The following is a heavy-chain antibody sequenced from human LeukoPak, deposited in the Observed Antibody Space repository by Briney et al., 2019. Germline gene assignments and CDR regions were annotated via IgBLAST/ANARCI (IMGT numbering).Heavy chain of an antibody. J-gene: IGHJ4*02. CDR3: ARDGGCTSRGCPSGSFVY. CDR2: IYSGGTT. D-gene: IGHD2-8*02. V-gene: IGHV3-66*01. CDR1: GFSVSTYF. Sequence: GGSLRLSCAASGFSVSTYFMNWVRQAPGGGPEWVSVIYSGGTTYYEDSVKGRFTFSRDDSKNTLYLQMNSLRAEDTALYYCARDGGCTSRGCPSGSFVYWGQGALVTVSS.